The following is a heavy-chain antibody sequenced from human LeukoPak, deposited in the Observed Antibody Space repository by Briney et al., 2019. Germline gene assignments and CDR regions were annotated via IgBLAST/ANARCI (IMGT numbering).Heavy chain of an antibody. V-gene: IGHV3-23*01. Sequence: PGGSLRLSCAASGFTFSSYAMSWVRQAPGKGLEWVSAISGSGGSTYYADSVKGRFTISRDNSKNSLYLQMNSLRAEDTAVYYCARDPSSWYYYYMDVWGKGTTVTVSS. CDR1: GFTFSSYA. D-gene: IGHD6-13*01. CDR2: ISGSGGST. CDR3: ARDPSSWYYYYMDV. J-gene: IGHJ6*03.